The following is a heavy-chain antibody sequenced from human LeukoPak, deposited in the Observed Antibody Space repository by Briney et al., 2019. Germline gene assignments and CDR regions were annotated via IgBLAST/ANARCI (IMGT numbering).Heavy chain of an antibody. D-gene: IGHD3-22*01. CDR3: ARGTPYDSSGYYPDY. J-gene: IGHJ4*02. V-gene: IGHV1-2*06. CDR1: GYTFTDYY. CDR2: INPNSGGT. Sequence: ASVKVSCKASGYTFTDYYMHWVRQAPGQGLEWMGRINPNSGGTNYAQKFQGRVTMTRDTSISTAYMELSRLRSDDTAVYYCARGTPYDSSGYYPDYWGQGTLVTVSS.